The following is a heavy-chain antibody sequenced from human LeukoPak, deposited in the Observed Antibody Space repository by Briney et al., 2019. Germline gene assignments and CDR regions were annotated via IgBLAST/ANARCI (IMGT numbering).Heavy chain of an antibody. Sequence: SQTLSLTCTVSGGSISSGSYYWSCIPQPAGKELEWIGRIYTSGSTNYNPSLKSRVTISVDTSKNQFSLKLSSVTAADTAVYYCARGQLLWFGEFSRKHYGMDVWGQGTTVTVSS. D-gene: IGHD3-10*01. J-gene: IGHJ6*02. V-gene: IGHV4-61*02. CDR2: IYTSGST. CDR1: GGSISSGSYY. CDR3: ARGQLLWFGEFSRKHYGMDV.